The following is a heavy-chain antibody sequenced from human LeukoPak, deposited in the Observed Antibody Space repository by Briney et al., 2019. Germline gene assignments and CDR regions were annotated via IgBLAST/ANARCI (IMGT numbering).Heavy chain of an antibody. Sequence: GGSLRLSCATSGFTFNNYAMNWIRQAPGKGLEWVSVISGSGGNTYYTDSVKGRFSISRDDSKSTLYLQMNSLRAEDTALHYCARCTGGTCYLPLDYWGQGTLVTVSS. CDR1: GFTFNNYA. V-gene: IGHV3-23*01. J-gene: IGHJ4*02. CDR2: ISGSGGNT. D-gene: IGHD2-15*01. CDR3: ARCTGGTCYLPLDY.